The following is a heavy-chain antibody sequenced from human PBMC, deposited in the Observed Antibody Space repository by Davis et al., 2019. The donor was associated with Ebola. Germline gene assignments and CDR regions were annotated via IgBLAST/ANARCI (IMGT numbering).Heavy chain of an antibody. D-gene: IGHD6-13*01. Sequence: AASVKVSCKASGYTFTSYDINWVRQATGQGLEWMGWISAYNGNTNYAQKLQGRVTMTTDTSTSTAYMELRSLRSDDTAVYYCARDSSSWDYFDYWGQGTLVTVSS. J-gene: IGHJ4*02. CDR1: GYTFTSYD. CDR3: ARDSSSWDYFDY. CDR2: ISAYNGNT. V-gene: IGHV1-18*01.